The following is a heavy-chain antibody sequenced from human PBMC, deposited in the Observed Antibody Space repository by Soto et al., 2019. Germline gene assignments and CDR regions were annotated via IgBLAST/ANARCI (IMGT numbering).Heavy chain of an antibody. Sequence: PGESLKISCKGSGYSFTSYWIGWVRQMPVKGLEWMGIIYPGDSDTRYSPSFQGQVTISADKSISTAYLQWSSLKASDTAMYYCARYVAAAAGSSYYYYGMDVWGQGTTVTVSS. J-gene: IGHJ6*02. D-gene: IGHD6-13*01. V-gene: IGHV5-51*01. CDR1: GYSFTSYW. CDR2: IYPGDSDT. CDR3: ARYVAAAAGSSYYYYGMDV.